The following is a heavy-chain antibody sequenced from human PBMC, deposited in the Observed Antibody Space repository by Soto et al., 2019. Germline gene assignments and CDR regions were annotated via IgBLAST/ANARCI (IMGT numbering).Heavy chain of an antibody. Sequence: PGESLKISCKGSGYSFTSYWIGWVRQMPGKGLEWMGIIYPGDSDTRYSPSFQGQVTISADKSISTAYLQWSSLKASDSAMYYCARSSNYYYYYMDVWGKGTTVTVSS. D-gene: IGHD6-19*01. J-gene: IGHJ6*03. V-gene: IGHV5-51*01. CDR1: GYSFTSYW. CDR2: IYPGDSDT. CDR3: ARSSNYYYYYMDV.